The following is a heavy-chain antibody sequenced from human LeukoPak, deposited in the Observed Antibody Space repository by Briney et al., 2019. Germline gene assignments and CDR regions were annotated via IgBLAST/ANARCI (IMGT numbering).Heavy chain of an antibody. D-gene: IGHD6-19*01. Sequence: PSETLSLTCTVSGGSISSGSYYWSWIRQPAGKGLEWIVRIYTSGSTNYNPSLKSRVTISVDTSKNQFSLKLSSVTAADTAVYYCARVPKFGWYQDLDWFDPWGQGTLVTVSS. V-gene: IGHV4-61*02. CDR3: ARVPKFGWYQDLDWFDP. CDR2: IYTSGST. J-gene: IGHJ5*02. CDR1: GGSISSGSYY.